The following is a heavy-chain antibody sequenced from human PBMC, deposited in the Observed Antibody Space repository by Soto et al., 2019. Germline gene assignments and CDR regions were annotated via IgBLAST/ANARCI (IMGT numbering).Heavy chain of an antibody. CDR3: AKDRLWGSSDRGAPDDFEV. Sequence: QVYLQESGPGLVKPSGTLSLTCTVSGGSISSRNWWSWLRQSPTKGLEWIGEIYQSGSTNYNPSLESRVTISVDKSKNQFSLELTSLTAADTAVYYCAKDRLWGSSDRGAPDDFEVWGQGTMVTVS. D-gene: IGHD6-6*01. V-gene: IGHV4-4*02. CDR2: IYQSGST. J-gene: IGHJ3*01. CDR1: GGSISSRNW.